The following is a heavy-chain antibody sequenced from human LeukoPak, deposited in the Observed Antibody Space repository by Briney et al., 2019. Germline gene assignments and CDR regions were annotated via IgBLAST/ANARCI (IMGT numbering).Heavy chain of an antibody. CDR2: ISSSSSYI. D-gene: IGHD5-12*01. Sequence: PSETLSLTCAVSGGSISSPNWWTWVRQAPGKGLEWVSSISSSSSYIYYADSVKGRFTISRDNAKNSLYLQMNSLRAEDTAVYYCARSKRGYSGYGYWGQGTLVTVSS. V-gene: IGHV3-21*01. CDR3: ARSKRGYSGYGY. J-gene: IGHJ4*02. CDR1: GGSISSPNW.